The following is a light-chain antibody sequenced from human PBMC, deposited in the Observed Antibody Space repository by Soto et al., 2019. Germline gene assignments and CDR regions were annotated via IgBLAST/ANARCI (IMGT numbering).Light chain of an antibody. CDR1: QTISSTY. Sequence: EIVLTQSPGTLSLSPGERATLSCRTSQTISSTYLAWYQQKPGQAPSLLIYGASSRATGIPDRFSGSGSGTDFPLTISRLEPEDFAVYYCQQYGSSPLFTFGPGTKVDI. J-gene: IGKJ3*01. CDR3: QQYGSSPLFT. CDR2: GAS. V-gene: IGKV3-20*01.